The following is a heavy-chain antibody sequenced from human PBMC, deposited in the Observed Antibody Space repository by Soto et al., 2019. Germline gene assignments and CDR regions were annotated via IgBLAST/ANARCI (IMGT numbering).Heavy chain of an antibody. J-gene: IGHJ4*02. CDR2: ISSSSSYI. V-gene: IGHV3-21*01. Sequence: GGSLRLSCAASGFTFSNYSMNWVRQAPGKGLEWVSSISSSSSYIYYADSVKGRFTISRDNAKNSLYLQMNSLRAEDTAVYYCARDGGTIFGVVKVDYWGQGTLVTVSS. CDR3: ARDGGTIFGVVKVDY. D-gene: IGHD3-3*01. CDR1: GFTFSNYS.